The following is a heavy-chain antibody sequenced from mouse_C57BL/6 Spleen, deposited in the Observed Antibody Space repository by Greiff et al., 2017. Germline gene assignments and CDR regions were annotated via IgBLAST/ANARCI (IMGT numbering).Heavy chain of an antibody. CDR3: ARNRATVVGDYFDY. CDR2: ISSGSSTL. Sequence: EVKVVESGGGLVKPGGSLKLSCAASGFTFSDYGMHWVRQAPEKGLEWVAYISSGSSTLYYADTVKGRFTISRDNAKNTLFLQMTSLRSEDTAMYYCARNRATVVGDYFDYWGQGTTLTVSS. J-gene: IGHJ2*01. CDR1: GFTFSDYG. D-gene: IGHD1-1*01. V-gene: IGHV5-17*01.